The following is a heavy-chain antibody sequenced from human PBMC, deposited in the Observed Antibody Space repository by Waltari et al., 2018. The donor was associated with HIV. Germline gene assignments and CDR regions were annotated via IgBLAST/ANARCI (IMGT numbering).Heavy chain of an antibody. V-gene: IGHV3-53*02. CDR1: GFAVSNNY. D-gene: IGHD4-17*01. CDR2: IYRGGDT. Sequence: EVELVETGGDLMRPGGSLRLSCATSGFAVSNNYLNRVRQAPGKGLEWVSVIYRGGDTKYADSVKGRFLISRDNSKNTVFLQLNRLRVEDTAVYYCTGPDGDQGTSVTYYGMGVWGQGTTVTVSS. J-gene: IGHJ6*02. CDR3: TGPDGDQGTSVTYYGMGV.